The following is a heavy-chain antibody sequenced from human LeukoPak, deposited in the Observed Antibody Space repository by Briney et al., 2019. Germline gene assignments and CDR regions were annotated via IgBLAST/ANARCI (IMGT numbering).Heavy chain of an antibody. CDR1: GYSISSGYY. CDR2: IYHSGST. J-gene: IGHJ4*02. D-gene: IGHD2-2*01. Sequence: SETPSLTCTVSGYSISSGYYWGWIRQPPGKGLEWIGSIYHSGSTYYNPSLKSRVTISVDTSKNQFSLKLSSVTAADTAVYYCARDFGSIVVVPAADYWGQGTLVTVSS. V-gene: IGHV4-38-2*02. CDR3: ARDFGSIVVVPAADY.